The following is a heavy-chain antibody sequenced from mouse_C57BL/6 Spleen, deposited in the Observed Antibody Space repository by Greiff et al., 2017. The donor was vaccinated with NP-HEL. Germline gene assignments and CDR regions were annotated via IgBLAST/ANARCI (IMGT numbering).Heavy chain of an antibody. J-gene: IGHJ4*01. CDR1: GYSFTDYN. D-gene: IGHD1-1*01. CDR2: INPNYGTT. CDR3: ERIYYYGSRYAMDY. V-gene: IGHV1-39*01. Sequence: VQLQQSGPELVKPGASVKISCKASGYSFTDYNMNWVKQSNGKSLEWIGVINPNYGTTSYNQKFKGKATLTVDQSSSTAYMQLNSLTSEDSAVYYCERIYYYGSRYAMDYWGQGTSVTVSS.